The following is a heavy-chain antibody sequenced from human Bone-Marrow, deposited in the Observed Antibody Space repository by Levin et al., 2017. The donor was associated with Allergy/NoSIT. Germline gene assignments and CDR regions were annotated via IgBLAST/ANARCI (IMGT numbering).Heavy chain of an antibody. CDR2: INPKRGDT. V-gene: IGHV1-2*02. CDR1: GYTFSDYY. Sequence: ASVKVSCTISGYTFSDYYIHWVRQAPGQGLEWMWWINPKRGDTNLSQKFHGSVVLSRNTSISTAYMELGRLRSDDTDLYYCARGGSGRNDYWGQGTLVTVSS. D-gene: IGHD6-19*01. CDR3: ARGGSGRNDY. J-gene: IGHJ4*02.